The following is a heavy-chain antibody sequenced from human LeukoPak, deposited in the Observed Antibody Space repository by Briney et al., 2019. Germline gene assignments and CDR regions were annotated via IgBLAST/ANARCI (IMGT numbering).Heavy chain of an antibody. CDR3: ATELSGYSYGFDY. Sequence: SETLSLTCAVYGGSFSGYYWSWIRQPPGKGLEWIGEINHSGSTNYNPSLKSRVTISVDTSKNQFSLKLSSVTAADTAVYYCATELSGYSYGFDYWGQGTLVTVSS. CDR1: GGSFSGYY. J-gene: IGHJ4*02. CDR2: INHSGST. D-gene: IGHD5-18*01. V-gene: IGHV4-34*01.